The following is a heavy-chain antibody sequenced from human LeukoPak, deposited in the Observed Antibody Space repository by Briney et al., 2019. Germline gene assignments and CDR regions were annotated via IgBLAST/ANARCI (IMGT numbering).Heavy chain of an antibody. V-gene: IGHV4-34*01. CDR2: INHSGST. Sequence: PSETLSLTCAVYGGSFSGYYWSWIRQPPGKGLEWIGEINHSGSTNYNPSLKSRVTISVDTSKNQFSLKLSSVTAADTAVYYCARVLGVRDPNWFDPWGQGTLVTVSS. D-gene: IGHD3-10*01. CDR3: ARVLGVRDPNWFDP. J-gene: IGHJ5*02. CDR1: GGSFSGYY.